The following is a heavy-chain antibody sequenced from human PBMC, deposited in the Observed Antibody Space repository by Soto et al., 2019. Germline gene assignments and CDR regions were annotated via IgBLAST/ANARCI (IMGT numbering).Heavy chain of an antibody. V-gene: IGHV4-31*03. D-gene: IGHD2-21*02. CDR2: IYYSGST. CDR1: GGSISSGGFH. Sequence: PSETLSLTCTVSGGSISSGGFHWSWLRQHPGKGLEWIGYIYYSGSTYYNPSLKSRVSISVDTSQNQFSLKLSSVTAADTAVYYCARDGYCGADCYSAAFDIWGQGTMVTV. J-gene: IGHJ3*02. CDR3: ARDGYCGADCYSAAFDI.